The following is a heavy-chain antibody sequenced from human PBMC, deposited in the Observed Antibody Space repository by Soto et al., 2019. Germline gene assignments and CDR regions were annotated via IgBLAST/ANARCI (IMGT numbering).Heavy chain of an antibody. CDR2: ISSSSSYI. CDR3: AREAADSSGYFLGMDV. CDR1: GFTFSSYS. D-gene: IGHD3-22*01. Sequence: PGGSLILSWAASGFTFSSYSMNWVRQAPGKGLEWVSSISSSSSYIYYADSVKGRFTISRDNAKNSLYLQMNSLRAEDTAVYYCAREAADSSGYFLGMDVWGQGTTVTVSS. J-gene: IGHJ6*02. V-gene: IGHV3-21*01.